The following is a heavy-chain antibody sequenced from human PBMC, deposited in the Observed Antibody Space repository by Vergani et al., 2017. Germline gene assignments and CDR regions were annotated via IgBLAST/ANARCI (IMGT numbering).Heavy chain of an antibody. Sequence: QLQLQESGPGLVKPSETLSLTCTVSGGSISSSSYYWGWIRQPPGKGLEWIGSIYYSGSTYYNPSLKSRVTISVDTSKNQFSLKLSSVTAADTAVYYCARVLSPGAFDIWGQGTMVTVSS. CDR3: ARVLSPGAFDI. CDR2: IYYSGST. CDR1: GGSISSSSYY. J-gene: IGHJ3*02. V-gene: IGHV4-39*01.